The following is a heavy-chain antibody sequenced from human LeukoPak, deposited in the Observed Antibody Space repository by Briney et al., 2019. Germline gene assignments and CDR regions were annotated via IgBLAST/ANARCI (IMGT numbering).Heavy chain of an antibody. CDR1: GGSISSYY. J-gene: IGHJ4*02. V-gene: IGHV4-39*07. D-gene: IGHD5-12*01. Sequence: SETLSLTCTVSGGSISSYYWGWIRQPPGKGLEWIGSIYYSGSTYYNPSLKSRVTISVDTSENQFSLKLSSVTAADTAVYYCARADIVATMYFDYWGQGTLVTVSS. CDR2: IYYSGST. CDR3: ARADIVATMYFDY.